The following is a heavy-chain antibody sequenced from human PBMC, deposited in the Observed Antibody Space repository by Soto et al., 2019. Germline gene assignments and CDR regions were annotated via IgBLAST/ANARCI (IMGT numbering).Heavy chain of an antibody. D-gene: IGHD2-2*01. J-gene: IGHJ6*02. CDR1: GGSISSGGYY. Sequence: KPSETLSLTCTVSGGSISSGGYYWSWIRQHPGKGLEWIGYIYYSGSTYYNPSLKSRVTISVDTSKNQFSLKLSSVTAADTAVYYCARDPRYCSSTSCGRGYYYYYGMDVWGQGTTVTVSS. CDR2: IYYSGST. V-gene: IGHV4-31*03. CDR3: ARDPRYCSSTSCGRGYYYYYGMDV.